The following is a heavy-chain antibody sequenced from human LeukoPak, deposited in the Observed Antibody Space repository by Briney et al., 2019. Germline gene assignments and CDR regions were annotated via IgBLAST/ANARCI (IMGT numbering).Heavy chain of an antibody. CDR3: AKDHGAGSYYNHPDY. Sequence: PGGSLRLSCAASGFTFSNYEMNWVRQAPGKGLEWVSYITSSGGTIYYADSVKGRFTISRDNSKNTLSLQMNSLRAEDTAVYYCAKDHGAGSYYNHPDYWGQGTLVTVSS. D-gene: IGHD3-10*01. CDR1: GFTFSNYE. CDR2: ITSSGGTI. V-gene: IGHV3-48*03. J-gene: IGHJ4*02.